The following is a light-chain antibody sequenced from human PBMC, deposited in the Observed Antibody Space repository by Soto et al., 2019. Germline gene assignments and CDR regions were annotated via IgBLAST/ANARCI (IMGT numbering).Light chain of an antibody. CDR3: PQRSNWPGT. V-gene: IGKV3-11*01. CDR1: QSVSNY. CDR2: DAS. Sequence: VWTWCPASLALSTGERATRSCRASQSVSNYLAWYQQVPGQAPRLLIYDASNSATGHPARFSGSGSGTDSTLTIISLAPEDFAGYCCPQRSNWPGTFVQGTKVDI. J-gene: IGKJ1*01.